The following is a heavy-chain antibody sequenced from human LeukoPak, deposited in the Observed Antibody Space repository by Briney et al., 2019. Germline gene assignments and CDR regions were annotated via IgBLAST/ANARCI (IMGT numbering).Heavy chain of an antibody. Sequence: GSLRLSCAASGFTFSSYAMSWVRQAPGKGLEWVSAISGSGGSTYYADSVKGRFTISRDNSKNTLYLQMNSLRAEDTAVYYCAKDRGGLRRLRNYFDYWGQGTLVTVSS. J-gene: IGHJ4*02. CDR2: ISGSGGST. CDR1: GFTFSSYA. CDR3: AKDRGGLRRLRNYFDY. V-gene: IGHV3-23*01. D-gene: IGHD4-23*01.